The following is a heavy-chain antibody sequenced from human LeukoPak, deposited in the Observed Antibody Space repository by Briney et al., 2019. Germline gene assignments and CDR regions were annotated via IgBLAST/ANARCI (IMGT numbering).Heavy chain of an antibody. V-gene: IGHV4-30-2*06. Sequence: PSETLSLTCTVSGGSISSGDYYWSWIRQSPGKGLEWIGYIYHSGSTYYNPSLKSRVTMSVDASKNRFSLRLSSVAAADTAVYYCARENIAARPLDYWGQGTLVTVSS. D-gene: IGHD6-6*01. CDR1: GGSISSGDYY. CDR2: IYHSGST. J-gene: IGHJ4*02. CDR3: ARENIAARPLDY.